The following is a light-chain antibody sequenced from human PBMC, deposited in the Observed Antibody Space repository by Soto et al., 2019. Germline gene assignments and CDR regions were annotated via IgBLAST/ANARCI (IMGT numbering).Light chain of an antibody. CDR2: RNN. V-gene: IGLV1-44*01. CDR3: ATWDDSLNGPV. J-gene: IGLJ3*02. CDR1: SSNLGDNT. Sequence: QSVLTQPPSASGTPGQRVTISCSGSSSNLGDNTVNWYQQLPGTAPKLLIYRNNRRPSEVPDRFSGSKSGTSASLAISGLQSDDEADHYCATWDDSLNGPVFGGVTKVTVL.